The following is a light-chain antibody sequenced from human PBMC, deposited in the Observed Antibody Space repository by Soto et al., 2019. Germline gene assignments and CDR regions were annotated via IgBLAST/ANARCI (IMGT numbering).Light chain of an antibody. CDR3: QQYESYSPLT. Sequence: DIQMTQSPSILSASVGYRVTITCLASQSIRSWLAWYQQKPGKAPKLLIYDAYSLESGVPSRFSGRRSGTEFTLTIAGLQPEDFANYYCQQYESYSPLTFGGGTMVDLK. V-gene: IGKV1-5*01. CDR1: QSIRSW. J-gene: IGKJ4*01. CDR2: DAY.